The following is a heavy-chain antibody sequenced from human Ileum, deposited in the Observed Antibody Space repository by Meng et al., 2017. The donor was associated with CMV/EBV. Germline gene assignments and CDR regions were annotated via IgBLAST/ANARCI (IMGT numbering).Heavy chain of an antibody. Sequence: SCSSINDYNWCWIRQSPGKGLDYVGYISYPGSTNSNPSLKSRVTILVDRSNNQFSLRLNSVTAADTAMYYCARAPKYSGTYYSFDIWGQGTLVTVSS. D-gene: IGHD1-26*01. J-gene: IGHJ3*02. V-gene: IGHV4-59*01. CDR1: CSSINDYN. CDR2: ISYPGST. CDR3: ARAPKYSGTYYSFDI.